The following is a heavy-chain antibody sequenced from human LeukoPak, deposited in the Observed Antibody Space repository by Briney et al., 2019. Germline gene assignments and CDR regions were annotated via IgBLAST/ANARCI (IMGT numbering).Heavy chain of an antibody. CDR1: GGSFSPYY. J-gene: IGHJ4*02. Sequence: SETLSLTCAGYGGSFSPYYWSWIRQPPEKGLEWIGEINHSGSTNYNPSLKSRVTISVDTSKNQFSLKLSSVTAADTAVYYCARGGLYCGGDCYVDHWGQGSLVTVSS. V-gene: IGHV4-34*01. CDR3: ARGGLYCGGDCYVDH. CDR2: INHSGST. D-gene: IGHD2-21*02.